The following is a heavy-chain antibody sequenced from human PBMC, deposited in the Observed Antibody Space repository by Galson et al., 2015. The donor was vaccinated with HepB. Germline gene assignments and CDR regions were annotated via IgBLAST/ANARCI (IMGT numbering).Heavy chain of an antibody. V-gene: IGHV4-34*01. CDR3: ARDLGLWSGYYVHGMDV. CDR2: INHSGST. D-gene: IGHD3-3*01. J-gene: IGHJ6*02. CDR1: GGSFSGYY. Sequence: ETLSLTCAVYGGSFSGYYWSWIRQPPGKGREWMGEINHSGSTNYNPSLKSRFTISIDTSKNQFSLKLSSVTAADTAVYYCARDLGLWSGYYVHGMDVWGQGTTVAVSS.